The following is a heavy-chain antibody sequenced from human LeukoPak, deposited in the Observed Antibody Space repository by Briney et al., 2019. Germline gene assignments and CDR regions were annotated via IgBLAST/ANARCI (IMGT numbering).Heavy chain of an antibody. CDR3: AREEYSSSSLRAFDI. V-gene: IGHV3-7*01. D-gene: IGHD6-6*01. Sequence: GGSLRLSCTASGFTFSSYWMSWVRQAPGKGLECVANIKQDGSEKYYVDSVKGRFTISRGNAKKSLYLQMKSLRAEDTAVYYCAREEYSSSSLRAFDIWGQRTMVTVSS. CDR2: IKQDGSEK. CDR1: GFTFSSYW. J-gene: IGHJ3*02.